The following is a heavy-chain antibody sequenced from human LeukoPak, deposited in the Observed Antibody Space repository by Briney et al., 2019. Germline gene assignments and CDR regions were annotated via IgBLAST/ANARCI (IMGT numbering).Heavy chain of an antibody. CDR1: GFAFKTYA. D-gene: IGHD2/OR15-2a*01. J-gene: IGHJ4*02. CDR3: ARDLSTHYSIDF. CDR2: ISYDGVVK. Sequence: GGSLSLSCAASGFAFKTYAIHWVRQTPGKGLEWVTFISYDGVVKYYADSVKGRLIISRDNSKNTVNLHMSSLRPEDTAVYYCARDLSTHYSIDFWGPGTLVSVSS. V-gene: IGHV3-30-3*01.